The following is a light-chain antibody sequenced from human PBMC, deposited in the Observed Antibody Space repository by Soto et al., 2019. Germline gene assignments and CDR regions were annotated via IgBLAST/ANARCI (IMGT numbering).Light chain of an antibody. CDR3: VQFAHFPRT. Sequence: DIVLTQTPLSSPVTLGQPASISCRSSQSLVYSDGNTYLSWLQQRPGQPPRLLIYQVSNRFSGVPDRFGGSGAGTDFTLNTSRVAAEDVGVYYCVQFAHFPRTFGQGTKVEIK. CDR1: QSLVYSDGNTY. J-gene: IGKJ1*01. V-gene: IGKV2-24*01. CDR2: QVS.